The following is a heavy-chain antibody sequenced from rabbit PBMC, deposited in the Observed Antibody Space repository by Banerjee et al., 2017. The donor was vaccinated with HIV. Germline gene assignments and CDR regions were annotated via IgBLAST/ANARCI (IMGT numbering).Heavy chain of an antibody. D-gene: IGHD4-1*01. V-gene: IGHV1S45*01. Sequence: QEQLEESGGDLVKPGASLTLTCTASGFTISSNCICWVRQAPGKGLEWIACIYAGSTWYASWAKGRFTISKTSSTTVTLQMTSLTAADTATYFCARDLAGVIGWNFGLWGP. CDR3: ARDLAGVIGWNFGL. CDR1: GFTISSNC. J-gene: IGHJ4*01. CDR2: IYAGST.